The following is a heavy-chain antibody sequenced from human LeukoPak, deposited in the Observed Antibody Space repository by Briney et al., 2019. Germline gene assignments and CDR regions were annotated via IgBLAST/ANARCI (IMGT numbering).Heavy chain of an antibody. CDR2: IKQDGSEK. J-gene: IGHJ5*02. CDR1: GFIFSNYW. D-gene: IGHD6-19*01. V-gene: IGHV3-7*01. Sequence: QPGGSLRLSCAASGFIFSNYWMSWVGQAPGKGLEWVANIKQDGSEKNYVDSVKGRFTISRDNAKNSLYLQMNSLKAEDTAVYYCARDAGLAVFWFDPWGQGTLVTVSS. CDR3: ARDAGLAVFWFDP.